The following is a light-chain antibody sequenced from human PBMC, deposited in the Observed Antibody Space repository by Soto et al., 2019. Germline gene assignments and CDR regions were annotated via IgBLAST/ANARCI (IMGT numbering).Light chain of an antibody. CDR2: GAS. CDR1: QSVSSSY. V-gene: IGKV3-20*01. Sequence: EIVLTQSPGTLSLSPGERATLSCRASQSVSSSYLAWYQQKPGQAPRLLIYGASSRATGIPDRFSGSGSGTDFTLTISSLEPEDFAVYYYQQYGSPPVAFGQGTKVEIK. CDR3: QQYGSPPVA. J-gene: IGKJ1*01.